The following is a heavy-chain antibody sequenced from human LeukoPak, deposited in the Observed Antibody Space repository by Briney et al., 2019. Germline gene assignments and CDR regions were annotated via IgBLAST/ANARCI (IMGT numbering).Heavy chain of an antibody. J-gene: IGHJ6*03. V-gene: IGHV4-34*01. Sequence: SETLSLTCAVYGGSFSGYYWSWIRQPPGKGLEWIGEINHSGSTNYNPSLKSRVTISVDTSKNQFSLKLSSVTAADTAVYYCARGPRYCSGGSWYQYYYYYMDVWGKGTTVTVSS. CDR3: ARGPRYCSGGSWYQYYYYYMDV. CDR2: INHSGST. D-gene: IGHD2-15*01. CDR1: GGSFSGYY.